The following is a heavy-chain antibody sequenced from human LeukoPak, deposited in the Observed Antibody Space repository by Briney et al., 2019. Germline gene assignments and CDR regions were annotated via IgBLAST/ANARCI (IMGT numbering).Heavy chain of an antibody. CDR1: GFTFRDYW. J-gene: IGHJ4*02. CDR3: ARDRAEHNWTYHTLFDY. D-gene: IGHD1-7*01. CDR2: INGDETSR. V-gene: IGHV3-74*01. Sequence: QTGGSLRLSCTASGFTFRDYWMHWIRQTPREGLVWVSRINGDETSRAYADSVEGRFTISRDNAKNTLYLQIDSLRAEDSAIYYCARDRAEHNWTYHTLFDYWGQGTPVTVSS.